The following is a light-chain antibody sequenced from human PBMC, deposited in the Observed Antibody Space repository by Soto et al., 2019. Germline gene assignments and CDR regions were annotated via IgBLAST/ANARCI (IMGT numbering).Light chain of an antibody. V-gene: IGKV3-15*01. Sequence: EIVMTQSPATLSVSPGERATLSCRASQSVSSYLAWYQQKPGLPPRLLIYDASTRPNGITDRFRGSGSGTDFSATISSLQSADFAVSYCQQYSKLSPLYTFGRGTKLEIK. CDR3: QQYSKLSPLYT. J-gene: IGKJ2*01. CDR1: QSVSSY. CDR2: DAS.